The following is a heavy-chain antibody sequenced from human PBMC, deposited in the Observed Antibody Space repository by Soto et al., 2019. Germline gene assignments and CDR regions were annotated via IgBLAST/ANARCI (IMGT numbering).Heavy chain of an antibody. Sequence: ESGGGLVKPGGSLRLSCAASGFTFSDYYMSWIRQAPGKGLEWVSYISSSSSYTNYADSVKGRFTISRDNAKNSLYLQMNSLRAEDTAVYYCARVTRYSGSYYLPNWGQGTLVTVSS. CDR2: ISSSSSYT. CDR1: GFTFSDYY. CDR3: ARVTRYSGSYYLPN. J-gene: IGHJ4*02. D-gene: IGHD1-26*01. V-gene: IGHV3-11*06.